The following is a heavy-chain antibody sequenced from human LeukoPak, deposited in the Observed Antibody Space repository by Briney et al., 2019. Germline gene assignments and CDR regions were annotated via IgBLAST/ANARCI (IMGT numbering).Heavy chain of an antibody. CDR3: ARESYWGSAGKGFDC. CDR2: ISGSGTTI. D-gene: IGHD7-27*01. CDR1: GIILRSYQ. Sequence: PGGSLRLSCAASGIILRSYQMNWVRHAPGKGLEWLLYISGSGTTIYYADSVKGRFTISRDNAKNSLYLQMNNLRDEDTAVYYCARESYWGSAGKGFDCWGQGTLVTVSS. J-gene: IGHJ4*02. V-gene: IGHV3-48*03.